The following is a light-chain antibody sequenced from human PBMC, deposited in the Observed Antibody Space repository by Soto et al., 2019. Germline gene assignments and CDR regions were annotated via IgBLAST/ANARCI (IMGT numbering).Light chain of an antibody. Sequence: QSALTQPASVSGSPGQSITISCTGTSSDIGAYNYVSWYQQHPGKAPKLMIYDVSNRPSGVSTRFSGSKSGNTASLTISGLQAEDKADYYCSSYTSSSTVVFGTGTKLTVL. J-gene: IGLJ1*01. CDR1: SSDIGAYNY. CDR3: SSYTSSSTVV. V-gene: IGLV2-14*01. CDR2: DVS.